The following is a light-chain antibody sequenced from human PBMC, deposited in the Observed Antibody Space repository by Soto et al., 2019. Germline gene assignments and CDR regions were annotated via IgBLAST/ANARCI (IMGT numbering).Light chain of an antibody. CDR3: AAWDDRLNAVV. J-gene: IGLJ2*01. Sequence: QSVVTQPPSASGTPGQRVPISCSGSSSNIGSNSVNWYQQVPGTAPKLLIYGNNQRPSGIPDRVSGSKSGTSASLAISGLQSEDEADYYCAAWDDRLNAVVFGGGTKLTVL. CDR2: GNN. CDR1: SSNIGSNS. V-gene: IGLV1-44*01.